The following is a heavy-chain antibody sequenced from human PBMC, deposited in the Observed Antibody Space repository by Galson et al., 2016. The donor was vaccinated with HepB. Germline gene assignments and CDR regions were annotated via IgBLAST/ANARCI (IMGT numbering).Heavy chain of an antibody. V-gene: IGHV3-9*01. CDR2: ISWNSGTI. Sequence: SLRLSCAASGFTFDAYAMHWVRQAPGKGLEWVSGISWNSGTIGYADSVKGRFTISRDNAKNSLYLQMNSLRPADTALYYCAKAGTYSSSKGWFDPWGQGTLVTVSS. D-gene: IGHD6-13*01. J-gene: IGHJ5*02. CDR3: AKAGTYSSSKGWFDP. CDR1: GFTFDAYA.